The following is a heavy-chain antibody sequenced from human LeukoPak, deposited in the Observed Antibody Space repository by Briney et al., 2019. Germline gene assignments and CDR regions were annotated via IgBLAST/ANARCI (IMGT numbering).Heavy chain of an antibody. Sequence: SETLSLTCAVYGGSFSGYYWTWIRQPPGKGLEWIGEINHSGSTTYMPSLKSRVTISVDTSKNHFSLRLTSVTAADTAVYYCARGPCSTSCHRSWYFDYWGQGTLVTVSS. D-gene: IGHD2-2*01. J-gene: IGHJ4*02. CDR2: INHSGST. V-gene: IGHV4-34*01. CDR1: GGSFSGYY. CDR3: ARGPCSTSCHRSWYFDY.